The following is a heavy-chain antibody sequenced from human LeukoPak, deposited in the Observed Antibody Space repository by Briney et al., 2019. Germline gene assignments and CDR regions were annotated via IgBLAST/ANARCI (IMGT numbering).Heavy chain of an antibody. D-gene: IGHD1-20*01. V-gene: IGHV4-38-2*02. CDR1: GYSITNGYY. CDR2: IYHDGRI. CDR3: ARDTSPGITGTY. J-gene: IGHJ4*02. Sequence: SETLSLTCTVSGYSITNGYYWGWIRQPPGKGLEWIGSIYHDGRIDYNPSLKSRVTISRDTSNDQFSLKLSSVTAADTAMYYCARDTSPGITGTYWGQGTLVTVSS.